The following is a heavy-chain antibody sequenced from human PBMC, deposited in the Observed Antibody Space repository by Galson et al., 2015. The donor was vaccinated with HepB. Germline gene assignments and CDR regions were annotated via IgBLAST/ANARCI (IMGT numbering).Heavy chain of an antibody. J-gene: IGHJ6*02. V-gene: IGHV3-9*01. Sequence: SLRLSCAASGFRFDHYAMHWVRHAPGKGLEWVSSISLNSGAMDYADSVKGRFTIFRDNAKNSLYLQMNSLRAEDTALYYCAQDIDYSMYVWGQGTTVTVSS. CDR1: GFRFDHYA. CDR3: AQDIDYSMYV. CDR2: ISLNSGAM.